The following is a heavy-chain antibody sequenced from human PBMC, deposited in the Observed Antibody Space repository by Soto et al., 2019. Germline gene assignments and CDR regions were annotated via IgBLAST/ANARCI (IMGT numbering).Heavy chain of an antibody. CDR3: ARDPLWGTAMVLWYFDL. J-gene: IGHJ2*01. D-gene: IGHD5-18*01. CDR2: ISYDGSNK. V-gene: IGHV3-30-3*01. Sequence: GGSLRLSCADSGFTFSSYAMHWVRQAPGKGLEWVAVISYDGSNKYYADSVKGRFTISRDNSKNTLYLQMNSLRAEDTAVYYCARDPLWGTAMVLWYFDLWGRGTLVTVSS. CDR1: GFTFSSYA.